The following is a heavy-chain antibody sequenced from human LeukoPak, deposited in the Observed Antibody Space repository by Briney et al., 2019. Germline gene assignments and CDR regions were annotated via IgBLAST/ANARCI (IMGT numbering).Heavy chain of an antibody. CDR2: IYYSGST. CDR3: ARAPFHLDY. J-gene: IGHJ4*02. CDR1: GYSISNGHYY. V-gene: IGHV4-30-4*01. D-gene: IGHD2/OR15-2a*01. Sequence: SETLSLTCSVSGYSISNGHYYWSWIRQVPGKGLEWIGYIYYSGSTSYNPSLKSRVTMSIDTSKNDFSLKLSSVTVADTAVYYCARAPFHLDYWGRGTLVTVSS.